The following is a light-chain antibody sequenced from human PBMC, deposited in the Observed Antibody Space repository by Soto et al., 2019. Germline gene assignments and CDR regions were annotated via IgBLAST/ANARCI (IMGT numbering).Light chain of an antibody. CDR1: QFINTW. CDR2: RAS. V-gene: IGKV1-5*03. CDR3: QQYETYSGT. J-gene: IGKJ3*01. Sequence: DIQMTQSPSSLAASVGDRVTISCRASQFINTWLAWYQQKPGKAPKLLIYRASNLLSGVPSRFSGSGSGTEFTLTISSLQHDDFSIYYCQQYETYSGTFGPGNKVDL.